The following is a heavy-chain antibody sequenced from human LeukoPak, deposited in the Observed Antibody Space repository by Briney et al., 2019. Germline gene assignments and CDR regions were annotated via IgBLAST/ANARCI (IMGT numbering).Heavy chain of an antibody. Sequence: PGGSLRLSCAASGFTFSSNAMTWVRQAPGKGLEWASAISGSGGSTYYADSVKGRFTISRDNSKNTLYLQMNSLRAEDTAVYYCAKDVQMATIIWGQGTLVTVSS. CDR1: GFTFSSNA. V-gene: IGHV3-23*01. CDR3: AKDVQMATII. D-gene: IGHD5-24*01. J-gene: IGHJ4*02. CDR2: ISGSGGST.